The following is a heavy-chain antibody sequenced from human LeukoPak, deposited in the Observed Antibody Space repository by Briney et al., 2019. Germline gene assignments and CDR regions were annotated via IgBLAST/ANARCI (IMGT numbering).Heavy chain of an antibody. D-gene: IGHD2-15*01. CDR1: EFTFTNYW. CDR2: IKPDGNEK. V-gene: IGHV3-7*01. Sequence: GGSLRLSCATSEFTFTNYWMTWVRQAPGKGLEWVANIKPDGNEKYYLDSVKGRFTISRDDAKNTVYLQMNNLRAEDTAVYYCVRGGPSTWSWGQGTLVTVSS. CDR3: VRGGPSTWS. J-gene: IGHJ5*02.